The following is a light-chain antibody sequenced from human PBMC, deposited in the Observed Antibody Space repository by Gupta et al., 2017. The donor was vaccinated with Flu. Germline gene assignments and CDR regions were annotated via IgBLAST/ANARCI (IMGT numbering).Light chain of an antibody. Sequence: QPVSTQPPSVSAAPGQKVTISCSGSSSNIGNNYVSWYQHLPVTAPNLLIYENDKRRSEIPARFSGSKSDTSATLCITGLQTGDEADYYCGAWDNSLSNVMLGGGTKVTVL. CDR1: SSNIGNNY. CDR2: END. V-gene: IGLV1-51*02. J-gene: IGLJ3*02. CDR3: GAWDNSLSNVM.